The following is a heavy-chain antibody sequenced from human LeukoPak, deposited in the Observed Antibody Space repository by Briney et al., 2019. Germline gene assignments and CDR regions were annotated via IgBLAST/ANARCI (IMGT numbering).Heavy chain of an antibody. CDR2: ISSGSSYI. CDR3: AREYSSNWYPFDY. CDR1: GFTFSSYS. Sequence: GASLRLSCEGSGFTFSSYSMNWVRQAPGKGLEWVSSISSGSSYIYYADSVKGRFSISRDNAKNSVYLQMDSLRAEDTAEYYCAREYSSNWYPFDYWGQGILVTVSS. D-gene: IGHD6-13*01. V-gene: IGHV3-21*01. J-gene: IGHJ4*02.